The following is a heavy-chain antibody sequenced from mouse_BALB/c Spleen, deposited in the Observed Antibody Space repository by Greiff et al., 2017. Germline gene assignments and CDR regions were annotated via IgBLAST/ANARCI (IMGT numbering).Heavy chain of an antibody. CDR3: TRGRAYYRYEFAY. J-gene: IGHJ3*01. D-gene: IGHD2-14*01. Sequence: QVHVKQSGAELVKPGASVKLSCKASGYTFTSYYMYWVKQRPGQGLEWIGEINPSNGGTNFNEKFKSKATLTVDKSSSTAYMQLSSLTSEDSAVYYCTRGRAYYRYEFAYWGQGTLVTVSA. CDR2: INPSNGGT. V-gene: IGHV1S81*02. CDR1: GYTFTSYY.